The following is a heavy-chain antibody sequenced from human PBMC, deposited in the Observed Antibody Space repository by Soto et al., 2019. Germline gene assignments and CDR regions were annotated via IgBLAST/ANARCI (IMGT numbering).Heavy chain of an antibody. CDR3: AKGQRWELPFDY. D-gene: IGHD1-26*01. V-gene: IGHV3-23*01. Sequence: EGSLRLSCAASGFIFSNYAMSWVRQAPGKGLEWVSAFSGTTSNTYYAPSVKGRFTISRDNSKNTVYLQMNSLKAEDSALYYCAKGQRWELPFDYWGQGARVTVAS. CDR1: GFIFSNYA. J-gene: IGHJ4*02. CDR2: FSGTTSNT.